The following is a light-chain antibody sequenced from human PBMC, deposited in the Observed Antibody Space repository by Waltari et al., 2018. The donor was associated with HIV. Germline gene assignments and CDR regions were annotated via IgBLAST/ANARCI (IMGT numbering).Light chain of an antibody. CDR3: NARDSSGNLLV. CDR1: SLRSYY. CDR2: GKT. J-gene: IGLJ2*01. V-gene: IGLV3-19*01. Sequence: SSTLTQDTAVSVAVGKAARITCHGDSLRSYYATWYQQKPGQAPGLVIYGKTNRPTGIRDRCAGRSSGNTACLTITGAQAEDEADYYCNARDSSGNLLVFGGGTKLTVL.